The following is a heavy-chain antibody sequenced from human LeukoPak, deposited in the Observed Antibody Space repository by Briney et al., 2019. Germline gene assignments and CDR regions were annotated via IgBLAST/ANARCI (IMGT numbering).Heavy chain of an antibody. CDR3: ARRTGYSYGYHYFDY. Sequence: GGSLRLSCAASGFAFSDYYMSWIRQAPGKGLEWVSYISSSSSYTNYADSVKGRFTISRDNTKNSLYLQMNSLRAEDTAVYYCARRTGYSYGYHYFDYWGQGTLVTVSS. J-gene: IGHJ4*02. CDR1: GFAFSDYY. CDR2: ISSSSSYT. D-gene: IGHD5-18*01. V-gene: IGHV3-11*03.